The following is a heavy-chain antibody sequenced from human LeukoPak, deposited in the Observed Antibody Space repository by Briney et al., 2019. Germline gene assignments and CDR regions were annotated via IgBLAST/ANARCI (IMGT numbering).Heavy chain of an antibody. J-gene: IGHJ5*02. CDR3: ARSGGGLYYDILTGWPKNGFAA. CDR2: IYYSGST. Sequence: SETLSLTCTVSGGSISSSSYYWGWIRQPPGKGLEWIGSIYYSGSTYYNPSLKSRVTISVDTSKNQFSLKLSSVTAADAAVYYCARSGGGLYYDILTGWPKNGFAAWGQGTLVTVSS. V-gene: IGHV4-39*01. CDR1: GGSISSSSYY. D-gene: IGHD3-9*01.